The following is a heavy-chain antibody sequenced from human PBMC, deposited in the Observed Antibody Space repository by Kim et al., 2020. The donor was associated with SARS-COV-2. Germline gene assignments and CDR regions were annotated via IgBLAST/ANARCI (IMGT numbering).Heavy chain of an antibody. V-gene: IGHV4-59*01. CDR3: ARDRVVRGAARGNFDL. Sequence: SETLSLTCTVSGGSISSYYWSWIRQPPGKGLEWIGYIYYSGSTNYNPSLKSRVTISVDTSKNQFSLKLSSVTAADTAVYYCARDRVVRGAARGNFDLWGR. D-gene: IGHD3-10*01. J-gene: IGHJ2*01. CDR2: IYYSGST. CDR1: GGSISSYY.